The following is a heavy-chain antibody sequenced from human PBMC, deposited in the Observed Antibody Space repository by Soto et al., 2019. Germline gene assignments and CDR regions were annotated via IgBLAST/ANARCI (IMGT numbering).Heavy chain of an antibody. CDR3: TTDWGQRWLPCDY. J-gene: IGHJ4*02. CDR2: IKSKTDGGTT. V-gene: IGHV3-15*01. Sequence: GGSLRLSCAATGFTFINAWMSWGRQAPGKGMEWVGRIKSKTDGGTTDYAAPVKGRFTISRDDSKNTLYLQMNSLKTEDTAVYYCTTDWGQRWLPCDYWGQGTLVTVSS. D-gene: IGHD5-18*01. CDR1: GFTFINAW.